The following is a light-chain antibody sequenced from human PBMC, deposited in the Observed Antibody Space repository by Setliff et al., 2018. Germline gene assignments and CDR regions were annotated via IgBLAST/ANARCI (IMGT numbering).Light chain of an antibody. CDR3: AARDDILSSLV. Sequence: QSALTQPPSASGTPGQRITISCSGSNSNIGSNYVYWYQHLPGTAPTLLIYNNDRWPSGVPGRFFGSKSGTSASLAIRGLRSEDEADYFCAARDDILSSLVFGGGTKVTVL. CDR2: NND. V-gene: IGLV1-47*01. J-gene: IGLJ2*01. CDR1: NSNIGSNY.